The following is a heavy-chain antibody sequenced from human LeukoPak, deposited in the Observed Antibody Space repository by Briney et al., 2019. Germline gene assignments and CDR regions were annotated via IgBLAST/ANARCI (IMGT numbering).Heavy chain of an antibody. D-gene: IGHD3-10*01. J-gene: IGHJ4*02. V-gene: IGHV3-9*01. CDR3: AKEGSGGHLDY. CDR2: ISWNSGSI. Sequence: SLRLSCAASGFTFDDYAMHWVRQAPGKGLEWVSGISWNSGSIGYADSVKGRFTISRDNAKNSLYLQMNSLRAEDTALYYCAKEGSGGHLDYWGQGTLVTVSS. CDR1: GFTFDDYA.